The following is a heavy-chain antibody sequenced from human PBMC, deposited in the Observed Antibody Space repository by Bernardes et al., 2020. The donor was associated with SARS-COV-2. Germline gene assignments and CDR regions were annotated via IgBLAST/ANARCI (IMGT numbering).Heavy chain of an antibody. V-gene: IGHV2-70*01. CDR3: ARTYYDFWSGYFSPDV. Sequence: SGGTLLKPTQTLTLTCPFSWFSLSPSGMCVSWIRQPPGKALEWLALIDWDDDKYYSTSLKTRLTISKDTSKNQVVLTMTNMDPVDTATYYCARTYYDFWSGYFSPDVWGQGTTVTVSS. D-gene: IGHD3-3*01. CDR2: IDWDDDK. J-gene: IGHJ6*02. CDR1: WFSLSPSGMC.